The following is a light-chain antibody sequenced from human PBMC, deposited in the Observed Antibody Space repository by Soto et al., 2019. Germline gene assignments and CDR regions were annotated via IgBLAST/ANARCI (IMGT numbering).Light chain of an antibody. CDR2: KAS. J-gene: IGKJ1*01. Sequence: DITLTQSASTLSGSLGDRVTITCRASQTISSWLAWYQQKPVKAPKLLIYKASTLKSGVPSRFSGSGYGTEFTLTISSLQPDDFATYYCQHYNSYSEAFGQGTKVDIK. V-gene: IGKV1-5*03. CDR3: QHYNSYSEA. CDR1: QTISSW.